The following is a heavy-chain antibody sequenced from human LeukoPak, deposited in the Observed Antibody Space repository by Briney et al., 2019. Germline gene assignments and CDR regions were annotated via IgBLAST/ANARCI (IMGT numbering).Heavy chain of an antibody. CDR2: IKQDGSEK. CDR1: GFTFSSYW. V-gene: IGHV3-7*03. D-gene: IGHD3-16*02. CDR3: ARDWDYGSGSYRYNWFDP. J-gene: IGHJ5*02. Sequence: GGSLRLSCAASGFTFSSYWMSWVRQAPGKGLEWVANIKQDGSEKYYVDSVKGRITISRDNAKNSLYLQMNSLRAEDTAVYYCARDWDYGSGSYRYNWFDPWGQGTLVTVSS.